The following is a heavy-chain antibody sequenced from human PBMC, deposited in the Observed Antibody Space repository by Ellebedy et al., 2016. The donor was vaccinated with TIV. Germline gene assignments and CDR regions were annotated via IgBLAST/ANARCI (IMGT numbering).Heavy chain of an antibody. V-gene: IGHV3-23*01. Sequence: GESLKISCAASGFTFSSYAMSWVRQAPGKGLEWVSAISGSGGSTYYADSVKGRFTISRDNSKNTLYLQMNSLRAEDTAVYYCAKDSPRYGAARHEHFDYWGQGTLVTVSS. CDR3: AKDSPRYGAARHEHFDY. CDR1: GFTFSSYA. CDR2: ISGSGGST. J-gene: IGHJ4*02. D-gene: IGHD6-6*01.